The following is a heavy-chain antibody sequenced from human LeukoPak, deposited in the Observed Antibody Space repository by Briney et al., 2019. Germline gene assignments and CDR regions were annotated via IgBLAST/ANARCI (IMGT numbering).Heavy chain of an antibody. CDR2: LSSSGSTI. Sequence: GVSVRLSCAACGFTFSDYYMRGMPQAPGKGLVGVSYLSSSGSTIYYADSVKRRFTISRDIAKNTLYLQMNTLRAQDTPVYSCARVGGLVLMVYAPSDACDIWGGGTRVTVFS. J-gene: IGHJ3*02. CDR1: GFTFSDYY. D-gene: IGHD2-8*01. CDR3: ARVGGLVLMVYAPSDACDI. V-gene: IGHV3-11*01.